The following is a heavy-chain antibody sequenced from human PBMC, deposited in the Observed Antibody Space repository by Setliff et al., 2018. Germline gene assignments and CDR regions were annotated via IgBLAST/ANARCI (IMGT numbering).Heavy chain of an antibody. V-gene: IGHV4-61*02. Sequence: PSETLSLTCTVSGGSISSGIYYWSWIRQPAGKGLEWIGRIYTSGSTNYNPSPKSRVTISVDTSKNQFSLKLSSVTAADTAVYYCARTRGSSGWLNWFDPWGQGTLVTVSS. CDR3: ARTRGSSGWLNWFDP. CDR1: GGSISSGIYY. CDR2: IYTSGST. D-gene: IGHD6-19*01. J-gene: IGHJ5*02.